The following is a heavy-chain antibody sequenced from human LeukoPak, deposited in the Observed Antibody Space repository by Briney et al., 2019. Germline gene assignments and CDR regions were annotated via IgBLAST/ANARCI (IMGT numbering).Heavy chain of an antibody. Sequence: SETLSLTCTVSGGSISGSSYYWGWIRQPPGKGLEWIGSIYYSGSTYYNPSLKSRVTISVDTSKNQFSLKLSSVTAADTAVYYCASQGPYNWNDGLDYWGQGTLVTVSS. D-gene: IGHD1-1*01. CDR3: ASQGPYNWNDGLDY. V-gene: IGHV4-39*01. CDR2: IYYSGST. CDR1: GGSISGSSYY. J-gene: IGHJ4*02.